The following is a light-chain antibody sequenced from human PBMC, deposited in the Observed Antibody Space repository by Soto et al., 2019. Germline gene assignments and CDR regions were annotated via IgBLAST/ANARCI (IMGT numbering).Light chain of an antibody. CDR2: GAS. J-gene: IGKJ1*01. Sequence: EIVMTQSPATLSVSPGERATLSCRASQSVSSNLAWYQQKPGQAPRLLIYGASTRATGIPARFSGSGSGTEVTLTISSLQSEDFAVYSCQQYNNWPPMAFGQGTKLEIK. CDR3: QQYNNWPPMA. V-gene: IGKV3-15*01. CDR1: QSVSSN.